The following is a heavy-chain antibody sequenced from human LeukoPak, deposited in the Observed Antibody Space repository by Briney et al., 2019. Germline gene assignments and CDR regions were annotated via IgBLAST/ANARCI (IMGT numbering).Heavy chain of an antibody. J-gene: IGHJ4*02. V-gene: IGHV4-59*01. D-gene: IGHD3-3*01. CDR1: GGSISSYY. CDR2: IYYSGST. CDR3: ARALSWRYYFDY. Sequence: SETLSLTCTVSGGSISSYYWGWIRQPPGKGLEWIGYIYYSGSTNYNPSLKSRVTISVDTSKNRFSLKLSSVTAADTAVYYCARALSWRYYFDYWGQGTLVTVSS.